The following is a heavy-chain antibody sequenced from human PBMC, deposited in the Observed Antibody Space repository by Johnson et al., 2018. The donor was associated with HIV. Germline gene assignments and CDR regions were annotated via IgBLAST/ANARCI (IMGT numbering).Heavy chain of an antibody. J-gene: IGHJ3*02. CDR2: ISSSGSSI. CDR1: RFIFSDYY. CDR3: AGGITMRPPTAFDI. Sequence: QVQLVESGGGLVKPGGSLRLSCAASRFIFSDYYMSWIRQAPGKGLEWVSYISSSGSSIYYADSVKGRFTISRDNAKNSLYLQMNSLRAEDTALYYCAGGITMRPPTAFDIWVQGTVVTVSS. D-gene: IGHD3-22*01. V-gene: IGHV3-11*04.